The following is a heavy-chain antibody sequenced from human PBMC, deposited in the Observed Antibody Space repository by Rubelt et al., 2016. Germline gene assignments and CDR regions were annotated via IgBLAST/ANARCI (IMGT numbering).Heavy chain of an antibody. D-gene: IGHD6-19*01. CDR3: ARVSDSGWYYFDY. V-gene: IGHV3-30*04. J-gene: IGHJ4*02. CDR2: ISYDGSNK. CDR1: GFTFSSYA. Sequence: GGVVQPGRSLRLSCAASGFTFSSYAMHWVLQAPGKGLEWVAVISYDGSNKYYADSVKGRFTISRDNSKNTLYLQMNSLRAEDTAVYYCARVSDSGWYYFDYWGQGTLVTVSS.